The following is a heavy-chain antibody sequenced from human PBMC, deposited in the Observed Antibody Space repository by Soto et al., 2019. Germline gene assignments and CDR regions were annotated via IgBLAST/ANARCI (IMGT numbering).Heavy chain of an antibody. CDR2: IYYSGST. V-gene: IGHV4-31*03. J-gene: IGHJ3*02. CDR1: GGSISSGGYY. D-gene: IGHD5-12*01. Sequence: SETLSLSCTVSGGSISSGGYYWSWIRQHPGKGLEWIGYIYYSGSTYYNPSLKSRVTISVDTSKNQFSLKLSSVTAADTAVYYCARDGEYSGYDFVSAFDIWGQGTMVTVSS. CDR3: ARDGEYSGYDFVSAFDI.